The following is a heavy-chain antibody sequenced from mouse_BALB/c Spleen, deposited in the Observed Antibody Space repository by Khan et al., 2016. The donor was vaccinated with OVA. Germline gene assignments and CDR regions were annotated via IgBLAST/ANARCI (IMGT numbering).Heavy chain of an antibody. CDR1: GDSISSGY. CDR3: ARSTYSDAFAY. V-gene: IGHV3-8*02. D-gene: IGHD2-12*01. Sequence: MQLEESGPSLVQPSQTLSLTCSVTGDSISSGYWSWIRKFPGNKLEYMGYMISSGYTSYNPSLKSRISITRHTSENQCYLQLNSVTTEDTAADDGARSTYSDAFAYWGQGTLVTVSA. CDR2: MISSGYT. J-gene: IGHJ3*01.